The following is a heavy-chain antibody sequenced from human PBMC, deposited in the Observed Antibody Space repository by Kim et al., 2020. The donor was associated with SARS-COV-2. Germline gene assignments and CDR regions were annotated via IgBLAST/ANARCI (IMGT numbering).Heavy chain of an antibody. V-gene: IGHV3-30*18. Sequence: GGSLRLSCAASGFTFSSYGMHWVRQAPGKGLEWVAVISYDGSNKYYADSVKGRFTISRDNSKNTLYLQMNSLRAEDTAVYYCAKTIYSGYGPYFDYWGQGTLVTVSS. CDR2: ISYDGSNK. CDR1: GFTFSSYG. CDR3: AKTIYSGYGPYFDY. D-gene: IGHD5-12*01. J-gene: IGHJ4*02.